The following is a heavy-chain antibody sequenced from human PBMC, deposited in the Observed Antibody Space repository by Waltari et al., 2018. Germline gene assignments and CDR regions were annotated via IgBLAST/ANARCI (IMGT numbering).Heavy chain of an antibody. V-gene: IGHV3-74*01. CDR2: INSDGSTT. J-gene: IGHJ4*01. D-gene: IGHD3-22*01. CDR3: ARAGYYRFDY. Sequence: EVQLVESGGGLVQPGGSLRLSCEVSGFTFSNSWLHWVRQAPGKGLEWLSRINSDGSTTNYADSVKGRFTISRDNAKNTLYLEMNSLRAEDTAVYYCARAGYYRFDYWGQGTLVTISS. CDR1: GFTFSNSW.